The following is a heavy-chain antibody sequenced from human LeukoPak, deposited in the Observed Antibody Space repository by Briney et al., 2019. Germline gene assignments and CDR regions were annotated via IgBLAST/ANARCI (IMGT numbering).Heavy chain of an antibody. CDR1: GFTFSSYG. Sequence: GRSLRPSCAASGFTFSSYGMHWVRQAPGKGLEWVARLVYDERSDYANSVKGRFSISRDNSKNMLFLDMSDLRVEDTAVYYCARDLSAAFDFWGQGVLVTVSS. D-gene: IGHD6-19*01. V-gene: IGHV3-33*05. CDR3: ARDLSAAFDF. J-gene: IGHJ4*02. CDR2: LVYDERS.